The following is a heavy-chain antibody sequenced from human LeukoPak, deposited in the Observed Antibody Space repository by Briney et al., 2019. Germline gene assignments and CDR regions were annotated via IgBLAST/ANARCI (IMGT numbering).Heavy chain of an antibody. CDR1: GFTFDDYA. J-gene: IGHJ4*02. CDR2: ISWNSGSI. CDR3: AKVGTDLRIDY. Sequence: PGRSLRLSCAASGFTFDDYAMHWVRQAPGKGLEWVSGISWNSGSIGYADSVKGRFTISGDNAKNSLYLQMNSLRAEDAALYYCAKVGTDLRIDYWGQGTLVTVSS. V-gene: IGHV3-9*01.